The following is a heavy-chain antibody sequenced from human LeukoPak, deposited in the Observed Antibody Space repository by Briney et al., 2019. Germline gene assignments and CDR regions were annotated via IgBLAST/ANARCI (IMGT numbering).Heavy chain of an antibody. CDR3: ARLPLAAARPQAYYFDY. D-gene: IGHD6-6*01. J-gene: IGHJ4*02. CDR2: IYPGDSDT. CDR1: GYSFTSYW. Sequence: GESLKISCKGSGYSFTSYWIGWVRQMPGKGLEWMGIIYPGDSDTRYSPSFQGQVTISADKSISTAYLQWSSLKASDTAMYYCARLPLAAARPQAYYFDYWGQGTLVTVSS. V-gene: IGHV5-51*01.